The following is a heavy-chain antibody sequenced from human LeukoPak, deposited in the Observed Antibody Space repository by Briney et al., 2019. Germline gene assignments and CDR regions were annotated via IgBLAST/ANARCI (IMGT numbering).Heavy chain of an antibody. D-gene: IGHD6-19*01. CDR3: AREEAGLLDY. CDR1: GYTFTSYC. Sequence: ASVKVSYKASGYTFTSYCMHWVRQAPGQGLEWMGIINPSGGSTSYAQKFQGRVTMTRDTSTSTVYMELSSLRSEDTAVYYCAREEAGLLDYWGQGTLVTVSS. V-gene: IGHV1-46*01. J-gene: IGHJ4*02. CDR2: INPSGGST.